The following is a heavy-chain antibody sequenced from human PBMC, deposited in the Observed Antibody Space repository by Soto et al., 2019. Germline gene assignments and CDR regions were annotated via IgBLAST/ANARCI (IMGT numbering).Heavy chain of an antibody. V-gene: IGHV3-23*01. CDR3: AKAMVRGVVGAACLDP. D-gene: IGHD3-10*01. J-gene: IGHJ5*02. CDR1: GFTFTNYG. CDR2: ISFTGGST. Sequence: GGSLRLACAASGFTFTNYGMSWVRQAPGKGLEWVSFISFTGGSTYYADSVKGRFTISRDNSKNTLYLQMKSLRAEDTAVYYCAKAMVRGVVGAACLDPWGQGT.